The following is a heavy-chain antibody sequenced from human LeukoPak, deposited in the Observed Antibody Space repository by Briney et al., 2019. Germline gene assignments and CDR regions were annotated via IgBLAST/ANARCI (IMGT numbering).Heavy chain of an antibody. V-gene: IGHV3-30*18. CDR2: ISYDGSNK. CDR3: AKVSGFKITFGGVID. D-gene: IGHD3-16*02. Sequence: SLRLSCAASGFTLSTYSMNGVRQAPGKGLEWVAVISYDGSNKYYAESVKGRFTISRDNSKNTLYLQMNSLRAEDTAVFYCAKVSGFKITFGGVIDWGQGTPVTVSS. CDR1: GFTLSTYS. J-gene: IGHJ4*02.